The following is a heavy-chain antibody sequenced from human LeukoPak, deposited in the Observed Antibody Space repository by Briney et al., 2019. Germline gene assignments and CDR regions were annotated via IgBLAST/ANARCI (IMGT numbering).Heavy chain of an antibody. J-gene: IGHJ1*01. CDR3: ARWGRPIKVGATSTEYFQH. CDR1: GGTFSSYA. D-gene: IGHD1-26*01. V-gene: IGHV1-69*04. Sequence: ASVKVSCKASGGTFSSYAISWVRQAPGQGLEWMGRIIPILGIANYAQKFQGRVTITADKSTSTAYMELSSLRSEDTAVYYRARWGRPIKVGATSTEYFQHWGQGTLVTVSS. CDR2: IIPILGIA.